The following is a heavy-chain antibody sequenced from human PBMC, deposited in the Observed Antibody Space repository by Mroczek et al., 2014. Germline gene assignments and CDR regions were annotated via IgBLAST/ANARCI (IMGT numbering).Heavy chain of an antibody. CDR1: GGSISSGSYY. Sequence: QVQLQESGPGLVKPSQTLSLTCTVSGGSISSGSYYWSWIRQPAGKGLEWIGRIYTSGSTNYNPSLKSRVTMSVDTSKNQFSLKLSSVTAADTAVYYCRAQVGATTGDAFDIWGQGTMVTVSS. CDR2: IYTSGST. CDR3: RAQVGATTGDAFDI. J-gene: IGHJ3*02. V-gene: IGHV4-61*02. D-gene: IGHD1-26*01.